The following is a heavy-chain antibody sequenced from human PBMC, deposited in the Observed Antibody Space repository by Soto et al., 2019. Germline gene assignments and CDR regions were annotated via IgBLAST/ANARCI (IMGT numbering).Heavy chain of an antibody. Sequence: SETLSLTCSVSGDSISNLDYFWAWIRQPPGQALEYIGYIYKSATTYYNPSFESRVAISVDTSKSQFSLNVTSVTAADTAVYFCARGPYCLNGRCFPTWLDSCGQGALVTVSS. D-gene: IGHD2-15*01. CDR3: ARGPYCLNGRCFPTWLDS. CDR2: IYKSATT. V-gene: IGHV4-30-4*01. J-gene: IGHJ5*01. CDR1: GDSISNLDYF.